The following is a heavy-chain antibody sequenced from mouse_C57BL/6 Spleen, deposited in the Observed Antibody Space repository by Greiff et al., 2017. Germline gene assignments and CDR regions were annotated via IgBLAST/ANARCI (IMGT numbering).Heavy chain of an antibody. CDR2: IDPEDGDT. D-gene: IGHD2-3*01. J-gene: IGHJ2*01. CDR1: GFNIKDYY. Sequence: EVQLVESGAELVRPGASVKLSCTASGFNIKDYYMHWVKQRPEQGLEWIGRIDPEDGDTEYAPKFQGKATMTADTSSNTAYLQLSSLTSEDTAVYYCTIFYSLYDGHYFDYWGQGTTLTVSS. CDR3: TIFYSLYDGHYFDY. V-gene: IGHV14-1*01.